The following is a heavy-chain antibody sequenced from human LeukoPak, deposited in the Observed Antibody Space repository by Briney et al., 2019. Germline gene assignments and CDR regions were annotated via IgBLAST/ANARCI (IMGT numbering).Heavy chain of an antibody. Sequence: ASVKVSCKASGYTFTGYYMHWVRQAPGQGLEWMGWINPNSGGTNYAQKFQGRVTMTRDTSISTAYMELSRLRSDDTAVYYCARVGTFYDSSPNTLDYWGQGTLVTVFS. CDR2: INPNSGGT. CDR3: ARVGTFYDSSPNTLDY. CDR1: GYTFTGYY. D-gene: IGHD3-22*01. V-gene: IGHV1-2*02. J-gene: IGHJ4*02.